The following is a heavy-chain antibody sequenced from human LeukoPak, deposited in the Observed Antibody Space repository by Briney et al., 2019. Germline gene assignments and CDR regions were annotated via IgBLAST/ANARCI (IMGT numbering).Heavy chain of an antibody. CDR1: GFTFSSYA. CDR3: AKPGILWWLAELYFDH. D-gene: IGHD2-21*01. V-gene: IGHV3-23*01. J-gene: IGHJ4*02. CDR2: ISGSGGST. Sequence: PGGSLRLSCAASGFTFSSYAMSWVRQAPGKGLEWVSAISGSGGSTYYADSVKGRFTISRDNSKNTLYLQMNSLRAEDTAVYYCAKPGILWWLAELYFDHWGQGNLVTVSS.